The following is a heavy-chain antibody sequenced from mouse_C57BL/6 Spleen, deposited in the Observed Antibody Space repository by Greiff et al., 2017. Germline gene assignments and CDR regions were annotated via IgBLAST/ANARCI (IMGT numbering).Heavy chain of an antibody. Sequence: QVQLQQPGAELVKPGASVQLSCKASGYTFTSYWMHWVKQRPGRGLEWIGRIDPNSGGTKYNEKFKRKATLTVDKPSSTAYMQLSSLTSEDSAVYYCARCTTVVAGCAMDYWGQGTSVTVSS. D-gene: IGHD1-1*01. CDR1: GYTFTSYW. CDR2: IDPNSGGT. J-gene: IGHJ4*01. V-gene: IGHV1-72*01. CDR3: ARCTTVVAGCAMDY.